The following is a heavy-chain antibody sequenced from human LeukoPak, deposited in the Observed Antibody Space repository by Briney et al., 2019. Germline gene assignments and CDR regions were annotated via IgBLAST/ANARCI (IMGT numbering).Heavy chain of an antibody. CDR1: GFTFSSYG. V-gene: IGHV3-30*18. Sequence: PGRSLRLSCAASGFTFSSYGMHWVRQAPGKGLEWVAVISYDGSNKYYADSVKGRFTISRDNSKNTLYLQMNSLRAEDTAVYYCAKDLVVGYGSGSYSSHYYGMDVWGQGTTVTVSS. CDR3: AKDLVVGYGSGSYSSHYYGMDV. J-gene: IGHJ6*02. CDR2: ISYDGSNK. D-gene: IGHD3-10*01.